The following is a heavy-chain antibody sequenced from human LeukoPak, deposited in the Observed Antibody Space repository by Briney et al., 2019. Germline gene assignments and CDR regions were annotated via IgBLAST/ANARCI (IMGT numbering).Heavy chain of an antibody. CDR1: GGSFSGYY. J-gene: IGHJ3*02. V-gene: IGHV4-34*01. CDR3: ARGRERFSAVADAFDI. D-gene: IGHD6-19*01. CDR2: INHSGST. Sequence: SETLSLTCAVYGGSFSGYYWSWIRQPPGKGLEWIGEINHSGSTNYNPSLKSRVTISVDTSKNQFSLKLSSVTAADTAVYYCARGRERFSAVADAFDIWGQGTMVTVSS.